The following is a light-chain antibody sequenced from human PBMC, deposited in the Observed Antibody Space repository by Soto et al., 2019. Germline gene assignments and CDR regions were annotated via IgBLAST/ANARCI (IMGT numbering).Light chain of an antibody. CDR3: QQYNSYSGT. Sequence: DIQMTQSPSTLSASLADRVTITCLASQSISSWLAWYQQKPGKAPKLLIYDASSLESGVPSRFSGSGSGTEFTLTISSLQPDDFATYYCQQYNSYSGTFGQGTKVDI. CDR2: DAS. CDR1: QSISSW. J-gene: IGKJ1*01. V-gene: IGKV1-5*01.